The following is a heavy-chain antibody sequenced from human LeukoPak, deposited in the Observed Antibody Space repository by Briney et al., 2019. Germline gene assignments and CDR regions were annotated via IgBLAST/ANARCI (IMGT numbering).Heavy chain of an antibody. Sequence: SVKVSCKASGGTFSSYAISWVRQPPGQGLEWMGRIIPIFGIANYAQKFQGRVTITADKSTSTAYMELSSLRSEDTAVYYCARGADSSGYPFDYWGQGTLVTVSS. CDR1: GGTFSSYA. CDR2: IIPIFGIA. J-gene: IGHJ4*02. CDR3: ARGADSSGYPFDY. D-gene: IGHD3-22*01. V-gene: IGHV1-69*04.